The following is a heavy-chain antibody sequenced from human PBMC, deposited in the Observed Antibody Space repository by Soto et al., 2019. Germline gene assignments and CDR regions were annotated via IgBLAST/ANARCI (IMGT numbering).Heavy chain of an antibody. CDR3: ARASPSFYSGGALPRNRLDP. Sequence: SETLSLTCTVSGGSISSSSYYWGWIRQPPGKGLEWIGSIYYSGSTYYNPSLKSRVTISVDTSKNQFSLKLSSVTAADTAVYYCARASPSFYSGGALPRNRLDPSGQGTLVTVSS. D-gene: IGHD3-16*01. CDR2: IYYSGST. V-gene: IGHV4-39*07. CDR1: GGSISSSSYY. J-gene: IGHJ5*02.